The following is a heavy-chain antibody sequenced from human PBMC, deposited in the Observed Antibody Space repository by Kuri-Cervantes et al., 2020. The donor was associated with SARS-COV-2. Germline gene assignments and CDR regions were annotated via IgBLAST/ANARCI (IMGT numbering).Heavy chain of an antibody. J-gene: IGHJ4*02. Sequence: SVKVSCKASGGTFSSYAISWVRQAPGQGLEWMGGIIPIFGTANYAQKFQGRVTITTDESTNTAYMELSSLRSEDTAVYYCASPYITMVRGVIITGDYYFDYWGQGTLVTVSS. D-gene: IGHD3-10*01. CDR1: GGTFSSYA. V-gene: IGHV1-69*05. CDR3: ASPYITMVRGVIITGDYYFDY. CDR2: IIPIFGTA.